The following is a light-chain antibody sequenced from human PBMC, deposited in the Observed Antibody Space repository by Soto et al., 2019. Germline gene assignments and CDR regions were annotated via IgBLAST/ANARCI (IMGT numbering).Light chain of an antibody. Sequence: DIRMTQSPSTLSVSVGDRVTITWRASQTISSWLAWYQKKPGKAPKLLIYKASTLKSGVPSRLRGSGYGTELTLTISSLQNDDFATYYCQHYNSYSEAFGHGTKVDIK. J-gene: IGKJ1*01. CDR3: QHYNSYSEA. V-gene: IGKV1-5*03. CDR1: QTISSW. CDR2: KAS.